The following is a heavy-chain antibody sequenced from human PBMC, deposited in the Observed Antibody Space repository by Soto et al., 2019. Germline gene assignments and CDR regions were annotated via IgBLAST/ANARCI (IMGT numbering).Heavy chain of an antibody. Sequence: QVQLQESGPRLVTPSETLTLTCSLSGGSITNHYWAGIRNPPGKGLEFIGRIYPRGRAQYNPSLQSRVTMSVDTSKNQFSLKVNSVTAADTAIYYCARDYDVNTAVDYWYFDLWGRGTLVTVSS. CDR1: GGSITNHY. CDR2: IYPRGRA. D-gene: IGHD5-18*01. CDR3: ARDYDVNTAVDYWYFDL. V-gene: IGHV4-4*07. J-gene: IGHJ2*01.